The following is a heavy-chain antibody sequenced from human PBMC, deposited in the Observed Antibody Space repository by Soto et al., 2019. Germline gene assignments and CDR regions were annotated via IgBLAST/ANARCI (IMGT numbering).Heavy chain of an antibody. CDR2: ISSSSSTI. J-gene: IGHJ6*02. V-gene: IGHV3-48*02. CDR1: GFTFSSYS. D-gene: IGHD6-19*01. CDR3: ARISIAVAGSSGEYYYYGMDV. Sequence: GSLRLSCAASGFTFSSYSMNWVRQAPGKGLEWVSYISSSSSTIYYADSVKGRFTISRDNAKNSLYLQMNSLRDEDTAVYYCARISIAVAGSSGEYYYYGMDVWGQGTTVTVSS.